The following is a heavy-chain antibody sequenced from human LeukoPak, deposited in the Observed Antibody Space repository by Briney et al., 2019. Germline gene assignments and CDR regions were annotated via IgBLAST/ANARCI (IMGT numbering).Heavy chain of an antibody. V-gene: IGHV4-39*07. D-gene: IGHD3-22*01. CDR2: IYYSGST. CDR3: ARLKYDSSGLGARSQTIYYYYGMDV. J-gene: IGHJ6*02. Sequence: SETLSLTCTVSGGSISSSSYYWGWIRQPPGKGLEWIGSIYYSGSTNYNPSLKSRVTISVDTSKNQFSLKLSSVTAADTAVYYCARLKYDSSGLGARSQTIYYYYGMDVWGQGTTVTVSS. CDR1: GGSISSSSYY.